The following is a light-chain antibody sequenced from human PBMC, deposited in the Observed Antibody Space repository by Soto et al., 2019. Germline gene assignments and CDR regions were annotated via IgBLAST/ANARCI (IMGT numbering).Light chain of an antibody. CDR2: MTS. V-gene: IGKV1-5*03. J-gene: IGKJ1*01. CDR3: QQYSSNST. CDR1: QSISDW. Sequence: DIQMTQSPSSLSASVGYRVTISCRASQSISDWLAWYQQKPGKAPKLLIYMTSSLESGVPSRFSGSGSGTEFTLTISSLQPDDFATYYCQQYSSNSTFGPGTKVDIK.